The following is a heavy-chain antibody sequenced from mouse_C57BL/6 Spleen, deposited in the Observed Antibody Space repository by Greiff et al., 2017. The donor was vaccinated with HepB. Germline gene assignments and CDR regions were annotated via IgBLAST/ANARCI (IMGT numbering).Heavy chain of an antibody. CDR2: INPNNGGT. CDR3: ATPYGSSPAWFAY. Sequence: EVQLQQSGPELVKPGASVKISCKASGYTFTDYYMNWVKQSHGKSLEWIGDINPNNGGTSYNQKFKGKATLTVDKSSSTAYMELRSLTSEDSAVYYCATPYGSSPAWFAYWGQRTLVTVSA. V-gene: IGHV1-26*01. J-gene: IGHJ3*01. CDR1: GYTFTDYY. D-gene: IGHD1-1*01.